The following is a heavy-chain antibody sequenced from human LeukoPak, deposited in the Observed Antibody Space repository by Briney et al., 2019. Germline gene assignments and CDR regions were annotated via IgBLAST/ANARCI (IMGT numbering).Heavy chain of an antibody. V-gene: IGHV3-23*01. CDR2: ISGSGDNT. CDR1: GFTFSSYA. D-gene: IGHD2-2*01. J-gene: IGHJ4*02. CDR3: AKVGPAAARDY. Sequence: TGGSLRLSCAASGFTFSSYAMSWVRQASGKGLEWVSAISGSGDNTYYADSVKGRFTISRDTSKNMLYLEMNSLRAEDTAVYYCAKVGPAAARDYWGQGTLVTVSS.